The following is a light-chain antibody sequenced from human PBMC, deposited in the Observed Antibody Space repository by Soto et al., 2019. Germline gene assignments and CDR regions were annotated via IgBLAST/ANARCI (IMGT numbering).Light chain of an antibody. V-gene: IGKV1-39*01. CDR2: ATD. CDR1: QTITNY. Sequence: DIQMTQSPSSLSASVGDRVTITCRASQTITNYLNWYQQQSGKAPKLLIYATDTLQSGVPSRFSGSGSGTDFTLSISSLQPEEFATYYCQQSYSTPITFGQGTRLEIK. CDR3: QQSYSTPIT. J-gene: IGKJ5*01.